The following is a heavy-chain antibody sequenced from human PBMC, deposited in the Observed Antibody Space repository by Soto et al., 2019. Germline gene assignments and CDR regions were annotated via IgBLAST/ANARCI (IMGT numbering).Heavy chain of an antibody. Sequence: ASETLSLTCTVSGGSISSGGYYWSWIRQHPGKGLEWIGYIYYSGSTYYNPSLKSRVTISVDTSKNQFSLKLSSVTAADTAVYYCARVLLPAAVFFDYWGQGTLVTVSS. D-gene: IGHD2-2*01. CDR2: IYYSGST. J-gene: IGHJ4*02. V-gene: IGHV4-31*03. CDR3: ARVLLPAAVFFDY. CDR1: GGSISSGGYY.